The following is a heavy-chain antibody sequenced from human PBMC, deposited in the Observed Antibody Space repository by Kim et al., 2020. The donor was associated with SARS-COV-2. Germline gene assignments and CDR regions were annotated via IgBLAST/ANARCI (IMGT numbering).Heavy chain of an antibody. CDR3: ARDRGYGIDTFDI. J-gene: IGHJ3*02. Sequence: NYAESLQGRVHMTTDTSTSTVYMELRSLSSGDTAVYFCARDRGYGIDTFDIWGQGTTVTVSS. D-gene: IGHD3-22*01. V-gene: IGHV1-18*01.